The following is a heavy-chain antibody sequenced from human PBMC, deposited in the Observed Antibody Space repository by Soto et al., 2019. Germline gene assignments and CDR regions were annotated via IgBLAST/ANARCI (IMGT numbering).Heavy chain of an antibody. CDR3: AHGAGWLLDY. D-gene: IGHD5-12*01. CDR2: IYWDDTI. Sequence: QITLKESGPTLVKPTQTLTLTCTFSGFSLSTRGVGVDWIRQPPGKALEWLALIYWDDTIRYSPSLKNRLTITEDTSQNQVVLTMTNMDPVDTDTYFCAHGAGWLLDYWGRGTLVTVSS. V-gene: IGHV2-5*02. CDR1: GFSLSTRGVG. J-gene: IGHJ4*02.